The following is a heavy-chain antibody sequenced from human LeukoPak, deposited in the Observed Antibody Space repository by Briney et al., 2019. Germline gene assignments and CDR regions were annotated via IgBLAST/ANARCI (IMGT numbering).Heavy chain of an antibody. CDR1: GFTFSSYG. CDR2: ISYDGSNK. D-gene: IGHD6-13*01. V-gene: IGHV3-30*18. J-gene: IGHJ6*03. Sequence: GGSLRLSCAASGFTFSSYGMHWVRQAPGKGLEWVAVISYDGSNKYYADSVKGRFTISRDNSKNTLYLQMNSLRAEDTAVYYCAKALYSGSYYYYMDVWGKGTTVTVSS. CDR3: AKALYSGSYYYYMDV.